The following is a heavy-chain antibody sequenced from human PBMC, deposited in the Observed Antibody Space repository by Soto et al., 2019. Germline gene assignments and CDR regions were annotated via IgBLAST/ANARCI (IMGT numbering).Heavy chain of an antibody. V-gene: IGHV4-39*01. CDR2: IFYDGYT. J-gene: IGHJ4*02. D-gene: IGHD6-13*01. CDR1: GDSFSVSPYF. CDR3: ARLQAAVPHY. Sequence: QLQLQESGPGLVMPSETLSLTCTVSGDSFSVSPYFWAWIRQPPGKRLEWIGSIFYDGYTLYTPSLRSRVTISVDTSTNQFSLKLASVAAADTATYFCARLQAAVPHYWGQGTLVTVSS.